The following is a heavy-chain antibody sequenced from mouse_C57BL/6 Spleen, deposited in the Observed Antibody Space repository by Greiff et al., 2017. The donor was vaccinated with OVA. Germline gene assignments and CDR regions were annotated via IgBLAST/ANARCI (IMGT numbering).Heavy chain of an antibody. Sequence: VQLLQPGAELVKPGASVKMSCKASGYTFTSYWITWVKQRPGQGLVWIGDIYPGSGSNNYNEKFKSKATLTVDTSSSTAYMQLSSLTSEDSAVYYCARKDYDYDLYWGQGTTLTVSS. CDR1: GYTFTSYW. D-gene: IGHD2-4*01. CDR2: IYPGSGSN. J-gene: IGHJ2*01. V-gene: IGHV1-55*01. CDR3: ARKDYDYDLY.